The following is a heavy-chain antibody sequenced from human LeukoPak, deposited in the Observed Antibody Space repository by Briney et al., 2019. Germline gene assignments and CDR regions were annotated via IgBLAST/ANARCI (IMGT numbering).Heavy chain of an antibody. CDR3: ARDNYCSSTSCYHTPFDP. J-gene: IGHJ5*02. D-gene: IGHD2-2*01. Sequence: SGTLSLTCTVSGGSISSGVYYCSWLRQPPGRGLEWLGYMYYSGSTYYDPSLKSRVTISVDTSKNQFSLKLSSVTAADTAVYYCARDNYCSSTSCYHTPFDPGGQGTLVTVS. V-gene: IGHV4-30-4*08. CDR2: MYYSGST. CDR1: GGSISSGVYY.